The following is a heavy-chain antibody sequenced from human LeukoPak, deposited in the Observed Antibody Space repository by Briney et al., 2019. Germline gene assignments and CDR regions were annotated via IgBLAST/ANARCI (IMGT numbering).Heavy chain of an antibody. V-gene: IGHV3-23*01. CDR1: GFTFSSYS. CDR3: AKDMDSSGWFGWFDP. J-gene: IGHJ5*02. Sequence: SGGSLRLSCAASGFTFSSYSMSWVRQAPGKGLEWVSAISGSGGSTYYADSVKGRFTISRDNSKNTLYLQMNSLRAEDTAVYYCAKDMDSSGWFGWFDPWGQGTLVTVSS. CDR2: ISGSGGST. D-gene: IGHD6-19*01.